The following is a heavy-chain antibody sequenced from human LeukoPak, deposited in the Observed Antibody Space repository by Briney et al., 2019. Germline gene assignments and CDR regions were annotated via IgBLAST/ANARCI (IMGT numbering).Heavy chain of an antibody. CDR1: GFTFSDYY. J-gene: IGHJ4*02. D-gene: IGHD3/OR15-3a*01. CDR3: AREERLRWTGY. Sequence: GGSLRLFCAASGFTFSDYYMSWIRQAPGKGLEWLSYISSSGTTIQYADSVKGRFTISRDNAKNSLYLQMNSLRAEDTAVYYCAREERLRWTGYWGQGTLVTVSS. CDR2: ISSSGTTI. V-gene: IGHV3-11*01.